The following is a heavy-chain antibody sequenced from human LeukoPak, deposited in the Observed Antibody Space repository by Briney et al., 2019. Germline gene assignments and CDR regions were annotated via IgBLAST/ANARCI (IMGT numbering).Heavy chain of an antibody. CDR2: ISPNSGGS. J-gene: IGHJ4*01. V-gene: IGHV1-2*02. CDR3: VKPGQYKEGYNSVKSYYFDY. Sequence: ASVKVSCKASGYTFTDYYIHWVRQAPGQGLEWMGWISPNSGGSNFAQKFQGRVTMTRNTSISTAYMELSSLRADDTALYYCVKPGQYKEGYNSVKSYYFDYWGHGTLVTVSS. D-gene: IGHD5-24*01. CDR1: GYTFTDYY.